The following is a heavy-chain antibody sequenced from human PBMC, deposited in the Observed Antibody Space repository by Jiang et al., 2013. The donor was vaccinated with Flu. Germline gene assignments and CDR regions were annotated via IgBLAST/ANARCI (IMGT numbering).Heavy chain of an antibody. J-gene: IGHJ5*02. V-gene: IGHV6-1*01. D-gene: IGHD3-22*01. CDR1: GDSVSSNSAA. CDR2: TYYRSKWYN. Sequence: SQTLSLTCAISGDSVSSNSAAWNWIRQSPSRGLEWLGRTYYRSKWYNDYAVSVKSRITINPDTSKNQFSLQLNSVTPEDTAVYYCARDLWTGPEYYYDSSGPNWFDPWGQGTLVTVSS. CDR3: ARDLWTGPEYYYDSSGPNWFDP.